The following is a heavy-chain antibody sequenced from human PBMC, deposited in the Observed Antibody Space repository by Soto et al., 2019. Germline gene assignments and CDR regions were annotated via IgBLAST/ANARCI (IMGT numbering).Heavy chain of an antibody. CDR1: GFTFSSYS. CDR2: ISSSSSYI. Sequence: GGSLRLSCAASGFTFSSYSMNWVRQAPGKGLEWVSSISSSSSYIYYADSVKGRFTISRDNAKNSLYLQMNSLRAEDTAVYYCARVKGGSPKDVFDYWGQGTLVTVSS. J-gene: IGHJ4*02. CDR3: ARVKGGSPKDVFDY. D-gene: IGHD2-15*01. V-gene: IGHV3-21*01.